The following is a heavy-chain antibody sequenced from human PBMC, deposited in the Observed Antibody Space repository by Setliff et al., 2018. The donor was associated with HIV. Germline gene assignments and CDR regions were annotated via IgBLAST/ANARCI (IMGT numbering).Heavy chain of an antibody. J-gene: IGHJ4*02. CDR1: GGSISSYY. CDR3: ARVFSSSWYGIDC. Sequence: PSETLSLTCTVSGGSISSYYWSWIRQPPGKGLEWIGYIYYSGSTNYNPSLKSRVTISVDTSKNQFSLKLSSVTAADTAVYYCARVFSSSWYGIDCWGQGTLVTVSS. D-gene: IGHD6-13*01. V-gene: IGHV4-59*01. CDR2: IYYSGST.